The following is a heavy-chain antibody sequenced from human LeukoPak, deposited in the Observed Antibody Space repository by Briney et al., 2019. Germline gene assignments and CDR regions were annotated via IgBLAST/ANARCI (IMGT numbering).Heavy chain of an antibody. D-gene: IGHD3-10*01. Sequence: ASVKVSCKTSGYTFASYTMHWLRQAPGQSLEWMGWTNGDNGNTKYSEKFQGRVTITRDTSASSAYMELSSLRSEDTAVYYCARSSSGTYHYWGQGTLVTVSS. CDR3: ARSSSGTYHY. V-gene: IGHV1-3*01. J-gene: IGHJ4*02. CDR2: TNGDNGNT. CDR1: GYTFASYT.